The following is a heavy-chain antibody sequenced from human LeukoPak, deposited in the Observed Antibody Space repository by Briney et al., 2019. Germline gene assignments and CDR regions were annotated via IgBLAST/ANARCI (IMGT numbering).Heavy chain of an antibody. V-gene: IGHV5-51*01. D-gene: IGHD1-26*01. J-gene: IGHJ4*02. CDR2: IYPSESDT. CDR3: ARPLQGIVGATGFDY. Sequence: GESLKISCQGSEYSFATYWIAWLRQMPGKGLGWMGIIYPSESDTRYSPSFQGQVTISADKSIKTAYLQWSSLKASDTAMYYCARPLQGIVGATGFDYWGQGTLVTVSS. CDR1: EYSFATYW.